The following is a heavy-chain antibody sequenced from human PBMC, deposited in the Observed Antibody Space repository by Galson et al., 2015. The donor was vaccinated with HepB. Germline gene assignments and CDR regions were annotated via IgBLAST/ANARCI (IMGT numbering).Heavy chain of an antibody. D-gene: IGHD6-13*01. V-gene: IGHV3-49*03. Sequence: SLRLSCASSGFTFGDYAVNWFRQAPGKGLEWIGFIRRTTYGATTEYAASLKGRFSISRDDSKNIAHLHMNSLQTEDTAVYFCAREAAGLGGYFDFWGRGTLVTISS. CDR2: IRRTTYGATT. J-gene: IGHJ4*02. CDR3: AREAAGLGGYFDF. CDR1: GFTFGDYA.